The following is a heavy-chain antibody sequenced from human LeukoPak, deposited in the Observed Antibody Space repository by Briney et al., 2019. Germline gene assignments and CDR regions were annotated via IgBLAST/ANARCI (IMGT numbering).Heavy chain of an antibody. CDR3: ARPTEMATIRDAFDI. Sequence: GGSLRLSCVASGFNFSAYWMHWVRQAPGKGQVWVSRINIDGSTTTYADSVKGRFTISRDNAKNTLYLQMNSLRAEDTAVYYCARPTEMATIRDAFDIWGQGTMVTVSS. CDR1: GFNFSAYW. CDR2: INIDGSTT. D-gene: IGHD5-24*01. J-gene: IGHJ3*02. V-gene: IGHV3-74*01.